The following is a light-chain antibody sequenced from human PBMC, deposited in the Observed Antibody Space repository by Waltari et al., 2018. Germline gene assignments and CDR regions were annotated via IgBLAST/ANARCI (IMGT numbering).Light chain of an antibody. CDR2: GSI. J-gene: IGLJ3*02. CDR3: QSYDSSLTGFWV. CDR1: RPNIGAGYD. V-gene: IGLV1-40*01. Sequence: QSLLTPPPSASGAPGQRIAISCPGSRPNIGAGYDIHWYQQFPGTPPKLLIFGSINRASGVPDRFSGSKSGTSASLAITGLQPEDEADYYCQSYDSSLTGFWVFGGGTKLTVV.